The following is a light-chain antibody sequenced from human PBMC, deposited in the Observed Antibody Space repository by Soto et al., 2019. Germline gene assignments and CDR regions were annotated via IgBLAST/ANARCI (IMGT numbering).Light chain of an antibody. CDR2: EGS. V-gene: IGLV2-23*01. CDR3: CSYAGSSTLV. CDR1: SSDVGSYNL. Sequence: QSVLTQHASVSGSPGQSVTISCTGTSSDVGSYNLVSWYQQHPGKAPKLMIYEGSKRPSGVSNRFSGSKSGNTASLTISGGQAEDEADYYCCSYAGSSTLVFGGGTKLTVL. J-gene: IGLJ3*02.